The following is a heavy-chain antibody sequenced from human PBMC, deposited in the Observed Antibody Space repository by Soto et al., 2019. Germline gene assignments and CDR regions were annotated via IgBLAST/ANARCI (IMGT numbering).Heavy chain of an antibody. CDR3: TTYGNSSKGFDY. CDR2: IRSRDSDYAT. V-gene: IGHV3-73*01. J-gene: IGHJ4*01. CDR1: GFTFSGSV. D-gene: IGHD6-6*01. Sequence: EVQLVESGGGLVHPGGSLKLSCAVSGFTFSGSVMHWVRQAPGKGLEWLGRIRSRDSDYATGYAESVKGRVTISRDDSKNMAYLEVTSLKIEDTALYYCTTYGNSSKGFDYWGHGTLVTVSS.